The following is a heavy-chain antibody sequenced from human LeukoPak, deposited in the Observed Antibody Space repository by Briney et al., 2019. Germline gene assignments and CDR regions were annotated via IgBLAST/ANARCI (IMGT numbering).Heavy chain of an antibody. CDR3: ARETYYYDSSGYAYDY. CDR2: ISSSSSTI. Sequence: GGSLRLSCAASGFSFSSYSMNWVRQAPGKGLEWVSYISSSSSTIYYADSVKGRFTISRDNAKNSLYLQMNSLRAEDTAVYYCARETYYYDSSGYAYDYWGQGTLVTVSS. D-gene: IGHD3-22*01. J-gene: IGHJ4*02. V-gene: IGHV3-48*04. CDR1: GFSFSSYS.